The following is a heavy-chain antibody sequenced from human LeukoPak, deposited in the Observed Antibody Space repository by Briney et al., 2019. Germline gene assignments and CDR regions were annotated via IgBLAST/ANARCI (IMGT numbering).Heavy chain of an antibody. D-gene: IGHD3-22*01. CDR3: ARGVYYYDSSGYYYFDY. CDR1: GGSFSGYY. Sequence: PSETLSLTCAVHGGSFSGYYWSWIRQPPGKGLEWIGEINHSGSTNYNPSLKSRVTISVDTSKNQFSLKLSSVAAADTAVYYCARGVYYYDSSGYYYFDYWGQGTLVTVSS. J-gene: IGHJ4*02. V-gene: IGHV4-34*01. CDR2: INHSGST.